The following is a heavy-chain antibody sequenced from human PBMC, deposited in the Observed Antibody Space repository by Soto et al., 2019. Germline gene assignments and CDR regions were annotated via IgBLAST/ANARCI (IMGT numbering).Heavy chain of an antibody. CDR2: ISGNGNSI. D-gene: IGHD1-26*01. CDR1: GFTFSSYA. V-gene: IGHV3-23*01. J-gene: IGHJ4*02. Sequence: EVQLLVSGGGLVQPGGSLRLSCAASGFTFSSYAMIWVRQAPGKGLEWVSSISGNGNSIYYADSVKGRFTISRDNPKNTLYLQMNSLRAEETAVYYCAKALTQRVGIYNPASYWGQGTLVTVSS. CDR3: AKALTQRVGIYNPASY.